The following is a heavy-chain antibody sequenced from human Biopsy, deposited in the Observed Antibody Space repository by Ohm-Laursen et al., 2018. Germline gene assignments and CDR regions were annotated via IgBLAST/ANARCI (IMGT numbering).Heavy chain of an antibody. D-gene: IGHD5-12*01. V-gene: IGHV4-59*01. J-gene: IGHJ3*02. CDR3: AREAIGVATAFDI. CDR1: GVSISTYY. CDR2: IYYSGST. Sequence: SETLSLTCTVSGVSISTYYWSWIRQSPGRGLEWIAYIYYSGSTDYNPSLKSRVTISLDTSKNQFSLKLSSLTAADTAIYYCAREAIGVATAFDIWGQGTMVTVSS.